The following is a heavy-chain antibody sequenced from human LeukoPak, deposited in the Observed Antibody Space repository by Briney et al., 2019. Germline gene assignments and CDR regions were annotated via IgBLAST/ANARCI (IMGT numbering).Heavy chain of an antibody. D-gene: IGHD6-13*01. CDR2: ISAYNGNT. CDR3: ARAGKYKSSWMVV. V-gene: IGHV1-18*01. J-gene: IGHJ6*02. CDR1: GYTFSTYG. Sequence: ASVKVSCKASGYTFSTYGVTWVRQAPGQGLEWVGWISAYNGNTNYAQKLQGRVTLTTDTSTSTAYMDLRSLRSDDTAVYYCARAGKYKSSWMVVWGQGTTVTVFS.